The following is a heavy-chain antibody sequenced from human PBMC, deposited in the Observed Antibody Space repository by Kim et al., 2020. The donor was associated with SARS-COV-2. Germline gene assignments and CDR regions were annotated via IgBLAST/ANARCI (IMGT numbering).Heavy chain of an antibody. CDR3: ARVGLEYYYDSSGYFKA. Sequence: LKGRVPISVDTSKNQFSLKLSSVTAADTAVYYCARVGLEYYYDSSGYFKAWGQGTLVTVSS. J-gene: IGHJ5*02. D-gene: IGHD3-22*01. V-gene: IGHV4-39*01.